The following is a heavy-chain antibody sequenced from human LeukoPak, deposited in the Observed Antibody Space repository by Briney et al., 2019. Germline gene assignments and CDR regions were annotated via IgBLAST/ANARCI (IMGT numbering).Heavy chain of an antibody. CDR1: GGTFSSYA. Sequence: SVKVSCKASGGTFSSYAISWVRQAPGQGLEWMGGIIPIFGTVNYAQKFQGRVTITADKSTSTAYMELSSLRSEDTAVYYCARSQTGSEFDYWGQETLVIVSS. D-gene: IGHD3-10*01. J-gene: IGHJ4*02. CDR2: IIPIFGTV. V-gene: IGHV1-69*06. CDR3: ARSQTGSEFDY.